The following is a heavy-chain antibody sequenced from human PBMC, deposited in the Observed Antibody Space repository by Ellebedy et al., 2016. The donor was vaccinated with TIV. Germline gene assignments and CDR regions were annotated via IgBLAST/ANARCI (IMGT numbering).Heavy chain of an antibody. D-gene: IGHD3-3*01. CDR1: GFTFSSYS. V-gene: IGHV3-7*01. CDR3: STVEWYRSVF. CDR2: INPDGTKK. Sequence: GESLKISCAASGFTFSSYSMNWVRQAPGKGLEWVAFINPDGTKKFYADSVKGRFTISRDNAKKSLFLEMNTLGGEDTAVYYCSTVEWYRSVFWGQGTLVTVSS. J-gene: IGHJ4*02.